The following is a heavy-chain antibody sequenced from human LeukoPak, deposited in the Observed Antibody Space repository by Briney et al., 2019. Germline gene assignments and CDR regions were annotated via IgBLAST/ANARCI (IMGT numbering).Heavy chain of an antibody. CDR1: GGSFSGYY. D-gene: IGHD3-3*01. Sequence: SETLSLTCAVYGGSFSGYYWSWLRQPPGKGLEWIGEINHSGSTNYNPSLKRRVTISVDTSKNQFSLKLSSVTAADTAVYYCARVVNDFWSGYYSRGRSAIDYWGQGTLVTVSS. V-gene: IGHV4-34*01. CDR3: ARVVNDFWSGYYSRGRSAIDY. J-gene: IGHJ4*02. CDR2: INHSGST.